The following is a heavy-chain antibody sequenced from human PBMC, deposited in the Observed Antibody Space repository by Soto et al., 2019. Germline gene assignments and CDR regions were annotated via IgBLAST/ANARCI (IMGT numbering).Heavy chain of an antibody. V-gene: IGHV1-8*01. D-gene: IGHD6-19*01. J-gene: IGHJ6*02. CDR2: MNPNSGNT. Sequence: ASVKVSCKASGYTFTSYDINWVRQATGQGLEWMGWMNPNSGNTGYAQKFQGRVTMTRDTSTSTVYMELSSLRSEDTAVYYCARDRIIAVAGPDYYYYGMDVWGQGTTVTVSS. CDR1: GYTFTSYD. CDR3: ARDRIIAVAGPDYYYYGMDV.